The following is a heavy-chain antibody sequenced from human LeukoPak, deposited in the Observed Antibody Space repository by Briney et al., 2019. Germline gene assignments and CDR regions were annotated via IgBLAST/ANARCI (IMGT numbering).Heavy chain of an antibody. CDR1: GFSFSSYS. Sequence: GGSLRLSCAASGFSFSSYSMNWVRQAPGKGLEWVSSISSSGSYIYYADSVKGRFTISRDNAQNSLYLQMNSLRAEDTAVYYCARDSHPYYYDSRYGMDVWGQGTTVTVSS. J-gene: IGHJ6*02. CDR3: ARDSHPYYYDSRYGMDV. D-gene: IGHD3-22*01. CDR2: ISSSGSYI. V-gene: IGHV3-21*01.